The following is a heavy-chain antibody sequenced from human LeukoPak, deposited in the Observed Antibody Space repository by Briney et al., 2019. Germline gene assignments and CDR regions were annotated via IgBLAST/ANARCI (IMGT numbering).Heavy chain of an antibody. D-gene: IGHD5-12*01. J-gene: IGHJ4*02. CDR2: IYYSGST. V-gene: IGHV4-39*07. CDR3: ARAGWLRLVFSGEGYYFDY. CDR1: GGSISSSSYY. Sequence: SETLSLTCTVSGGSISSSSYYWGWIRQPPGKGLEWIGSIYYSGSTYYNPSLKSGVTISVDTSKNQFSLKLSSVTAADTAVYYCARAGWLRLVFSGEGYYFDYWGQGTLVTVSS.